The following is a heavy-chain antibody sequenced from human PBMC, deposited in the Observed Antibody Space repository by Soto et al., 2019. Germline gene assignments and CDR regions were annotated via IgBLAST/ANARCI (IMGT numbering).Heavy chain of an antibody. CDR3: AKDWPGTSSVTADY. J-gene: IGHJ4*02. Sequence: LLESGGTLVQPGGSLRLSCAASGFDFSTYAMTWVRQAPGKGLEWVSGITYSGDTTYYADSVKGRFTISRDNSRDTLYLQMNSLRADDTAMYYCAKDWPGTSSVTADYWGQGTLVTVSS. CDR1: GFDFSTYA. CDR2: ITYSGDTT. D-gene: IGHD4-17*01. V-gene: IGHV3-23*01.